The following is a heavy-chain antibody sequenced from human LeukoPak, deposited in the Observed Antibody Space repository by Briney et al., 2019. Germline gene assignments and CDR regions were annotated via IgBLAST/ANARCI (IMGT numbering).Heavy chain of an antibody. J-gene: IGHJ4*02. V-gene: IGHV1-18*01. CDR3: ARVRITIFGVVIANDY. Sequence: ASVKVSCKASGYTFTSYGISWVRQAPGQGLEWMGWISAYNGNTNYAQKLQGRVTMTTDTSTCTAYMELRSLRSDYTAVYYCARVRITIFGVVIANDYWGQGTLVTVSS. D-gene: IGHD3-3*01. CDR1: GYTFTSYG. CDR2: ISAYNGNT.